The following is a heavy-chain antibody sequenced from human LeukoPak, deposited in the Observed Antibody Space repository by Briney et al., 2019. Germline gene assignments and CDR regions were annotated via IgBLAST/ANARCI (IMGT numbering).Heavy chain of an antibody. J-gene: IGHJ4*02. V-gene: IGHV3-48*03. Sequence: PGGSLRLSCAASGFSFSSYEMNWVRQAPRKVLEWVSYISSSGSIMYSADSVKGRFTISRDNATNSLYLQMNSLRAEDTAIYYCSGQYSSSSVVDYWGQGTLVTVSS. D-gene: IGHD6-6*01. CDR1: GFSFSSYE. CDR2: ISSSGSIM. CDR3: SGQYSSSSVVDY.